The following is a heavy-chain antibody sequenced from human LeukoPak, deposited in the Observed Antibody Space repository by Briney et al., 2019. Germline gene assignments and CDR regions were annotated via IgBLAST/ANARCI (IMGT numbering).Heavy chain of an antibody. J-gene: IGHJ4*02. Sequence: PGRSLRLSCAASGFTFSSYAMHWVRQAPGKGLEWVAVISYDGSNKYYADSVKGRFTISRDNSKNTLYLQMNSLRAEDTAVYYCARDPEQLAPFDYWGQGTLVTVSS. D-gene: IGHD6-6*01. CDR2: ISYDGSNK. CDR1: GFTFSSYA. V-gene: IGHV3-30-3*01. CDR3: ARDPEQLAPFDY.